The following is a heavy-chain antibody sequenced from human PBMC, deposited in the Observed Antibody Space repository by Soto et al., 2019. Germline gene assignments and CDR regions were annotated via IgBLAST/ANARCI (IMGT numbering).Heavy chain of an antibody. CDR2: VSPSGDST. V-gene: IGHV3-23*01. CDR1: GFIFSTYS. CDR3: VKEPDV. Sequence: PGGCLRLSCEASGFIFSTYSMTWVRQVPGKGLEWVAAVSPSGDSTYYAGSLKGRLTISRDNSKNTVFLQMNSLSADDTGLYYCVKEPDVWGQGISVTVSS. J-gene: IGHJ6*02.